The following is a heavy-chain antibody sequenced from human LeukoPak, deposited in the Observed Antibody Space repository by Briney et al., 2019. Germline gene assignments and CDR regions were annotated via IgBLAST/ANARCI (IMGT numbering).Heavy chain of an antibody. CDR2: ISSDGITT. CDR3: ARDGTYGNFDC. J-gene: IGHJ4*02. CDR1: GFTFSSYW. V-gene: IGHV3-74*01. Sequence: GGPLRLSCAASGFTFSSYWMHWVRQAPGKGLVWVSRISSDGITTSYADSVKGRFTISRDNAKHTLYLQMNSLRAEDTAVYYCARDGTYGNFDCWGQGTLVTVSS. D-gene: IGHD1-14*01.